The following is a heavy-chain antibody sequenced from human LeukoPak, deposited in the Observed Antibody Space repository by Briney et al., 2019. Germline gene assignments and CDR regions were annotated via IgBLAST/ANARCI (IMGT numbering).Heavy chain of an antibody. Sequence: PGGSLRLSCAASGFTFSSYSMNWVRQAPGKGLEWVSSVSPSSAYIYYADSVKGRFAITRDNAENSLYLQMNSLRAEDTAVYYCARDRGTWNDDGFDYWGQGTLVTVSS. V-gene: IGHV3-21*01. CDR2: VSPSSAYI. D-gene: IGHD1-1*01. CDR1: GFTFSSYS. CDR3: ARDRGTWNDDGFDY. J-gene: IGHJ4*02.